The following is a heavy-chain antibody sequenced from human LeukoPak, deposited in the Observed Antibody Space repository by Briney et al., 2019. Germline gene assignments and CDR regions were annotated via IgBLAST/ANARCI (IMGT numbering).Heavy chain of an antibody. CDR2: ISGSGGTT. D-gene: IGHD6-19*01. J-gene: IGHJ6*02. V-gene: IGHV3-23*01. CDR1: GFTFSSYA. Sequence: QTGGSLRLSCAASGFTFSSYALTWLRQAPGKGLEWVSAISGSGGTTYYADSVKGRFTISRDNSKNTLNLQMNSLRVEDTAVYYCAKDRSSGWHMYGMDAWGQGTTVTVSS. CDR3: AKDRSSGWHMYGMDA.